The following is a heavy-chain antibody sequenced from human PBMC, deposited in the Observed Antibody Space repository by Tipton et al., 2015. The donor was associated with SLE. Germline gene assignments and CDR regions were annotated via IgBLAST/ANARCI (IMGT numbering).Heavy chain of an antibody. CDR1: GGSFSGYY. CDR2: SFYSGST. J-gene: IGHJ4*02. V-gene: IGHV4-34*11. CDR3: ARDQAGSLDY. Sequence: TLSLTCAVYGGSFSGYYWSWIRQPPGKGLEWIGYSFYSGSTNYNPSLKSRVTISVDTSKSQFSLKLNSVTAADTAVYYCARDQAGSLDYWGQGTLVTVSS.